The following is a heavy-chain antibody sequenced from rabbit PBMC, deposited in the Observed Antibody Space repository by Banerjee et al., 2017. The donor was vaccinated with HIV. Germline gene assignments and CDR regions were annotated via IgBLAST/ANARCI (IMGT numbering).Heavy chain of an antibody. Sequence: QEQLEESGGDLVKPEGSLTLTCTASGFSFSSSYVMCWVRQAPGKGLEWIACIHGGSSGSTWYASWAKGRFTISKTSSTTVTLQMTSLTAADTATYFCARGADYAGYGYALWGQGTLVTVS. J-gene: IGHJ4*01. CDR3: ARGADYAGYGYAL. CDR2: IHGGSSGST. V-gene: IGHV1S45*01. D-gene: IGHD6-1*01. CDR1: GFSFSSSYV.